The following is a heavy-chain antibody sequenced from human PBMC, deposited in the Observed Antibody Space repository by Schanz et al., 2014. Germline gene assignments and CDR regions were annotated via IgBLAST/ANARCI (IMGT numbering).Heavy chain of an antibody. CDR3: ARGRGCTAGTGYSWFDL. J-gene: IGHJ5*02. V-gene: IGHV1-8*01. CDR2: MNPDSGNT. CDR1: GYTFTSYD. D-gene: IGHD2-8*02. Sequence: VQLVQSGAEVKRPGASVRVSCKASGYTFTSYDFNWVRQAPGQGLEWMGWMNPDSGNTGYAQKFQGRVTMTRNTSRSTAYMELSRLRSEDTAVYYCARGRGCTAGTGYSWFDLWGQGTLITVAS.